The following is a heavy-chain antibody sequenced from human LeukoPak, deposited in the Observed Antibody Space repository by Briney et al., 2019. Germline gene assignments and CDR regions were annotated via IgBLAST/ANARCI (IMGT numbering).Heavy chain of an antibody. V-gene: IGHV1-18*01. CDR2: ISAYNGNT. CDR1: GYTFTSYV. CDR3: ARDWGYYGSGSYYPDLLFDY. D-gene: IGHD3-10*01. J-gene: IGHJ4*02. Sequence: ASVKVSCKASGYTFTSYVISWVRQAPGQGLEWMGWISAYNGNTNYAQKLQGRVTMTTDTSTSTAYMELRSLRSDDTAVYYCARDWGYYGSGSYYPDLLFDYWGQGTLVTVSS.